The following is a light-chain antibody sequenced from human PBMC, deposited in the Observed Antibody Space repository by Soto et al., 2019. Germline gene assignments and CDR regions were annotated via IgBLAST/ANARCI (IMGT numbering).Light chain of an antibody. CDR1: QSVRSSY. CDR3: QQYGSSPPLT. J-gene: IGKJ4*01. V-gene: IGKV3-20*01. Sequence: EIVLKQSPGTLSLSPGERATLSCRASQSVRSSYLAWYQQIPGQAPRLLIYGAVSRATGIPDRFSGSRSGTDFTLTINRLEPGDSAVYYCQQYGSSPPLTFGGGTKVEIK. CDR2: GAV.